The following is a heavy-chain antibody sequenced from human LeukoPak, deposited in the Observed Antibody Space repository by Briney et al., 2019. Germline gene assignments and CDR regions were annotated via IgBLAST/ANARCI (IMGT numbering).Heavy chain of an antibody. Sequence: GGSLRLSCAASGFTFSSYWMSWVRQAPGKGLEWVAYIQNDGSNEQYADSVKGRFSISRDSSKNILYLQMNSLRAEDTAVYYCAKDRCSNGIGCYYYYMDVWGKGTTVTISS. J-gene: IGHJ6*03. CDR1: GFTFSSYW. CDR3: AKDRCSNGIGCYYYYMDV. CDR2: IQNDGSNE. D-gene: IGHD2-8*01. V-gene: IGHV3-30*02.